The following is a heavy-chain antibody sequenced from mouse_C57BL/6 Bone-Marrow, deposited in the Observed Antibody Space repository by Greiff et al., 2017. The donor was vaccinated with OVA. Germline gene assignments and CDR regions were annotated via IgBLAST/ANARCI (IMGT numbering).Heavy chain of an antibody. D-gene: IGHD2-4*01. CDR1: GYTFTSYW. V-gene: IGHV1-55*01. CDR3: ARRGLLLRRGAY. CDR2: IYPGSGST. J-gene: IGHJ3*01. Sequence: QVQLQQSGAELVKPGASVKMSCKASGYTFTSYWITWVKQRPGQGLEWIGDIYPGSGSTNYNEKFKSKATLTVDTSSSTAYMQLSSLTSEDSAVYYCARRGLLLRRGAYWGQGTLVTVSA.